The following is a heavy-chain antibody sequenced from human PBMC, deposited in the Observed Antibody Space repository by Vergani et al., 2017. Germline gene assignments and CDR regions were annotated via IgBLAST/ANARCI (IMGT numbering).Heavy chain of an antibody. CDR3: AKPLLWFGEYMS. CDR2: ISGSGGGT. D-gene: IGHD3-10*01. Sequence: EVQLLESGGGLVQPGGSLRLSCAASGFTFSSYAMSWVRQAPGKGLEWVSAISGSGGGTYYADSVKGRFTISRDNSKNTLYLQMNSLRAEETAVYYCAKPLLWFGEYMSWGQGTLVTVSS. V-gene: IGHV3-23*01. CDR1: GFTFSSYA. J-gene: IGHJ4*02.